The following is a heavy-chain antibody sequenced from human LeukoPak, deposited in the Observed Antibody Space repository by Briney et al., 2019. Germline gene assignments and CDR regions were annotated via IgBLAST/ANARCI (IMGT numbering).Heavy chain of an antibody. CDR1: SVSLTNYY. Sequence: SETLSLTCTVSSVSLTNYYWSWIRQPPGKGLEWIGEINHSGSTNYNPSLKSRVTISVGTSKNQFSLKLSSVTAADMAVYYCASGSPRTNDAFDIWGQGTMVTVSS. CDR2: INHSGST. CDR3: ASGSPRTNDAFDI. V-gene: IGHV4-34*01. J-gene: IGHJ3*02.